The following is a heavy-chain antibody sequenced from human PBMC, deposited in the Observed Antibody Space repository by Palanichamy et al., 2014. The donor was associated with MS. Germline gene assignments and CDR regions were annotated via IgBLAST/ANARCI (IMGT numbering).Heavy chain of an antibody. CDR3: ARTNGYFDY. CDR2: SNPDNGNT. Sequence: QVQVVQSGAEVKKPGASVKVSCRASGYTFTTYTMHRVRQAPGQRLEWMGWSNPDNGNTKYSQTFQGRVTITRDTSASTGYMELSSLRSEDTAVYYCARTNGYFDYWGQGTLVTVSS. J-gene: IGHJ4*02. CDR1: GYTFTTYT. D-gene: IGHD2-8*01. V-gene: IGHV1-3*01.